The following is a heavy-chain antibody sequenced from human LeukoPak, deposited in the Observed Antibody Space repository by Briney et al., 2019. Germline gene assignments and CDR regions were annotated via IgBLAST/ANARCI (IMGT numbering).Heavy chain of an antibody. D-gene: IGHD6-6*01. CDR2: INHSGST. CDR1: GGSFSGYY. J-gene: IGHJ4*02. CDR3: ARGRYSSSSRSAISKYYFGY. Sequence: SETLSLTCAVYGGSFSGYYWSWVRQPPGKGLEGIGEINHSGSTNYNPSLKSRGTISVEKCKKQFSLKLRSVNAADTAGYYCARGRYSSSSRSAISKYYFGYWGQGTLVTVSS. V-gene: IGHV4-34*01.